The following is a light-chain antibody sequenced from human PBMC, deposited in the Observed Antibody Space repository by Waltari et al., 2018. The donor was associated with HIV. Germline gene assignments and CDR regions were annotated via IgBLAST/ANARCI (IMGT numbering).Light chain of an antibody. J-gene: IGLJ3*02. Sequence: QSALTQPASVSGSPGQSITISCTGTSSDVGGYNYVSWYQQHPGKAPKPMIHDVSNRPSGVSNRFSGSKSGNTASLTISGLQAEDEADYYCSSYTSSSIYWVFGGGTKLTVL. CDR2: DVS. V-gene: IGLV2-14*03. CDR3: SSYTSSSIYWV. CDR1: SSDVGGYNY.